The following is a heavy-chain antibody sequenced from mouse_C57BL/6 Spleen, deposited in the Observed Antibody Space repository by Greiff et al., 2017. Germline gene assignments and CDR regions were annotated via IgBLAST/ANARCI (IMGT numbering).Heavy chain of an antibody. CDR3: ARADYYGSSYGAWFAY. Sequence: QVQLKESGAELVKPGASVKISCKASGYAFSSYWMNWVKQRPGKGLEWIGQIYPGDGDTNYNGKFKGKATLTADKSSSTAYMQLSSLTSEDSAVYFCARADYYGSSYGAWFAYWGQGTLVTVSA. V-gene: IGHV1-80*01. CDR1: GYAFSSYW. D-gene: IGHD1-1*01. J-gene: IGHJ3*01. CDR2: IYPGDGDT.